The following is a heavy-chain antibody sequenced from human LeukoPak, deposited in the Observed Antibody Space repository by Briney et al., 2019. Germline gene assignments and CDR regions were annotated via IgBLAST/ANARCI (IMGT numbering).Heavy chain of an antibody. V-gene: IGHV3-23*01. CDR1: GFTFSIYA. D-gene: IGHD3-22*01. Sequence: GGSLRLSXAASGFTFSIYAMSWVRQAPGKGLQWVSSITSRGESTWYVDSVKGRFTITRDNSENTLYLQMHSLRAEDTAVYYCARDRPNYYGSDGHYYRRDGDYWGRGSLVSVSS. CDR3: ARDRPNYYGSDGHYYRRDGDY. CDR2: ITSRGEST. J-gene: IGHJ4*02.